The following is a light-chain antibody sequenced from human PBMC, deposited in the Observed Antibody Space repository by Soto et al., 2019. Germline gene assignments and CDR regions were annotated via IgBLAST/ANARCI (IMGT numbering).Light chain of an antibody. V-gene: IGKV3-20*01. Sequence: EIVLTQSPGTLSLSPGERATLSCRASQSVSSSYLAWYQQKPGQAPRLLIYGASSRATGIPDRFSGSGSGTDFTLTISRLEPEDFAVYYCQQYGSSPVITFGQGTRRRLN. CDR1: QSVSSSY. CDR2: GAS. J-gene: IGKJ5*01. CDR3: QQYGSSPVIT.